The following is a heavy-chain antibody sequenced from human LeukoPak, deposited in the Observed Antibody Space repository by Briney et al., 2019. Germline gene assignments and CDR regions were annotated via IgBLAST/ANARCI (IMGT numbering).Heavy chain of an antibody. CDR2: INAGNGNT. D-gene: IGHD3-10*01. V-gene: IGHV1-3*01. CDR1: GYTFTSYA. CDR3: ARDKYYYGSGSYLLDYYYYGMDV. J-gene: IGHJ6*02. Sequence: ALVKVSCKASGYTFTSYAMHWVRQAPGQRLEWMGWINAGNGNTKYSQKFQGRVTITRDTSASTAYMELSSLRSEDTAVYYCARDKYYYGSGSYLLDYYYYGMDVWGQGTTVTVSS.